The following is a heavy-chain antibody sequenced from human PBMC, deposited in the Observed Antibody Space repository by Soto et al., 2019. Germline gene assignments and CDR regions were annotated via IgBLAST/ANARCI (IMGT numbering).Heavy chain of an antibody. J-gene: IGHJ4*02. CDR2: IWYDGSNK. V-gene: IGHV3-33*01. D-gene: IGHD3-9*01. Sequence: QVQLVESGGGVVQPGRSLRLSCAASGFTFSSYGMHWVRQAPGKGLEWVAVIWYDGSNKYYADSVKGRFTISRDNSKNTLYLQMNSLRAEDTAVYYCAREADILTGYPTLDYWGQGTLVTVSS. CDR1: GFTFSSYG. CDR3: AREADILTGYPTLDY.